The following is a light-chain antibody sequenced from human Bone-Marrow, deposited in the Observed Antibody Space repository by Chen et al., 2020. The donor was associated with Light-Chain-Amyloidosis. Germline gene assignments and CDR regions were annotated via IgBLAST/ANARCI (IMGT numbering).Light chain of an antibody. CDR3: QSADSSGTYEVI. CDR2: RDT. CDR1: DLPTKY. J-gene: IGLJ2*01. V-gene: IGLV3-25*03. Sequence: SYELTQPPSVSVSPGQTARITCSGDDLPTKYAYWYQQNPGQAPVLVIHRDTERPSGISERFSGSSSGTTATLTISGVQAEDEADYHCQSADSSGTYEVIFGGVTKLTVL.